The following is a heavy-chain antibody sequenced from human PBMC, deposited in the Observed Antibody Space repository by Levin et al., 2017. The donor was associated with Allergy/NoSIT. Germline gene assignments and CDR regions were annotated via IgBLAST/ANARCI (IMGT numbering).Heavy chain of an antibody. V-gene: IGHV3-23*01. CDR2: ISGSGGST. CDR1: GFTFSSYA. D-gene: IGHD3-22*01. Sequence: GGSLRLSCAASGFTFSSYAMSWVRQAPGKGLEWVSAISGSGGSTYYADSVKGRFTISRDNSKNTLYLQMNSLRAEDTAVYYCAILNSPFYYDSSGYSYVNDYWGQGTLVTVSS. J-gene: IGHJ4*02. CDR3: AILNSPFYYDSSGYSYVNDY.